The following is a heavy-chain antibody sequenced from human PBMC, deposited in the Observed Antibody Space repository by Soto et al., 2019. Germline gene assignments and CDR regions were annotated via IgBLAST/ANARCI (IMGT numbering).Heavy chain of an antibody. CDR1: GDSINSDKYY. V-gene: IGHV4-39*01. D-gene: IGHD3-9*01. CDR2: IYFRGNT. Sequence: SETLSLTCSVSGDSINSDKYYWGWIRQPPGKGLEWIGSIYFRGNTYYNPSLQTQVTISLDKSKSKFSLKLNSVTAADTAVNFCARLEGLATISYYFDFWGQGALVTVSS. J-gene: IGHJ4*02. CDR3: ARLEGLATISYYFDF.